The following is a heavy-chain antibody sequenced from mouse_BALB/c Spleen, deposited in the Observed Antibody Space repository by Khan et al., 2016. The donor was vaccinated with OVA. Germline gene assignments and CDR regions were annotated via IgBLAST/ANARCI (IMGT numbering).Heavy chain of an antibody. CDR2: IWSDGST. CDR3: ARQPYYQYYLMDY. CDR1: GFSLTNYG. J-gene: IGHJ4*01. V-gene: IGHV2-6-1*01. D-gene: IGHD2-10*01. Sequence: QVQLKESGPGLVAPSQSLSITCTISGFSLTNYGVHWVRQPPGKGLEWLVVIWSDGSTTYNSALKSRLSISKDNSKSQVFLKMSSLQTDDTAMYYCARQPYYQYYLMDYWGQGTTVTVSS.